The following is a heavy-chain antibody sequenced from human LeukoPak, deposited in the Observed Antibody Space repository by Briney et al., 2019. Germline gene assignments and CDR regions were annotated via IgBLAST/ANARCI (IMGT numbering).Heavy chain of an antibody. CDR2: ISSVSSFI. CDR3: ARDQGDFTLTAVQ. J-gene: IGHJ1*01. D-gene: IGHD2-21*02. Sequence: PGGSLRLSCTASGFTRGLSLSSSSMSWVRLAPGKGLEWVSSISSVSSFIFYADSVKGRFTISRDNAKNSVFLHMNSLRAEDTALYYCARDQGDFTLTAVQWGQGTLVTVSS. CDR1: GFTRGLSLSSSS. V-gene: IGHV3-21*06.